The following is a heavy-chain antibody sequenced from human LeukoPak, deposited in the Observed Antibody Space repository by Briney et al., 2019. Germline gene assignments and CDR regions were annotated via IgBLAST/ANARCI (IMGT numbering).Heavy chain of an antibody. J-gene: IGHJ6*02. CDR3: ARDHYDILTGYGAYYYYGMDV. D-gene: IGHD3-9*01. V-gene: IGHV3-11*01. CDR1: GFTFSDCY. Sequence: PGGSLRLSCAASGFTFSDCYMSWIRQAPGKGLEWVSYISSSGSTIYYADSVKGRFTISRDNAKNSLYLQMNSLRAEDTAVYYCARDHYDILTGYGAYYYYGMDVWGQGTTVTVSS. CDR2: ISSSGSTI.